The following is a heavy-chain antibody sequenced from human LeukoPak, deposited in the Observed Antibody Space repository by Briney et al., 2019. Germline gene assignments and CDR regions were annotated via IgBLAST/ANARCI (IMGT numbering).Heavy chain of an antibody. CDR3: TTDDSFLLWFGIDY. J-gene: IGHJ4*02. V-gene: IGHV3-15*01. CDR1: GFPFSNAW. Sequence: GGPLRLFCAASGFPFSNAWVSWVRQAPGEGLEWVGRIKNKNDGGTTDCAAPVKGTFTISRDDSKNTLYLQMNSLKTEDTAVYYCTTDDSFLLWFGIDYWGQGTLLTASS. CDR2: IKNKNDGGTT. D-gene: IGHD3-10*01.